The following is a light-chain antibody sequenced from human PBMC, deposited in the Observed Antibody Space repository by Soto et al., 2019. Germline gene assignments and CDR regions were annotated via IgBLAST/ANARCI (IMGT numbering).Light chain of an antibody. CDR2: GAS. CDR1: QSVISYY. Sequence: EIVLSQSPGTLSLSPGERATLSCRASQSVISYYLAWYQQKPGQAPRLLIYGASRRATDIPDRFSGSGSGTDVTLTISRLEPEDFAVYYCQLYCNSSYTFGQGTKLEIK. CDR3: QLYCNSSYT. J-gene: IGKJ2*01. V-gene: IGKV3-20*01.